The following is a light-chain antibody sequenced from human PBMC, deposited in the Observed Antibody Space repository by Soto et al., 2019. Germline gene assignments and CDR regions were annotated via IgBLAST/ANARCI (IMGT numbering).Light chain of an antibody. CDR3: GSWDNSMSSHV. CDR2: DNV. CDR1: GSNLGRNY. V-gene: IGLV1-51*01. J-gene: IGLJ1*01. Sequence: VLTQPPSVSATPGQKVTISCSGSGSNLGRNYVSWYQQLPGTAPKLLIYDNVYRFSGIPDRFSGSKSGTSATLGITGLQTGDEGDYYCGSWDNSMSSHVFGTGTKGTVL.